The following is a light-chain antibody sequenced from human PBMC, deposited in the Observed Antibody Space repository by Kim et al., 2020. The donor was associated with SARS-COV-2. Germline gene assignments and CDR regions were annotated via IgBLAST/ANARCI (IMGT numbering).Light chain of an antibody. CDR3: QQYYSYPPT. Sequence: ASTGDRVTITCRASQVISSYLAWYQQKPGKAPKLLIYAASTLQSGVPSRFSGSGSGTVFTLTISCLQSEDFATYYCQQYYSYPPTFGQGTKVDIK. V-gene: IGKV1-8*01. CDR1: QVISSY. CDR2: AAS. J-gene: IGKJ1*01.